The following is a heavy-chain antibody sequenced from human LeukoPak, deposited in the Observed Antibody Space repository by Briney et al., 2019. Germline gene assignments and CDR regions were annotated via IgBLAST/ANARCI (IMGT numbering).Heavy chain of an antibody. J-gene: IGHJ6*03. Sequence: ASVKVSCKASGYTFTSYTINWVRQAPGQRLECMGWINAGNGNTKYSQKFQDRVTITRDTSASTAYMELSSLRSEDMAVYYCARARYETRIWPKSRYDYYHYMDVWGKGTTVTVSS. V-gene: IGHV1-3*03. D-gene: IGHD3-3*01. CDR1: GYTFTSYT. CDR2: INAGNGNT. CDR3: ARARYETRIWPKSRYDYYHYMDV.